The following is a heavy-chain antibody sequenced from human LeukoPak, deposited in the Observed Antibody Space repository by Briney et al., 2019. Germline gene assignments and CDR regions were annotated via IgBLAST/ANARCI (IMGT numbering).Heavy chain of an antibody. J-gene: IGHJ4*02. V-gene: IGHV3-74*03. Sequence: GGSLRLSCVASGFTFSSYWMHWVRQAPGKGLVWVSRINSDGRTTKHADSVKGRFTISRDNAKNTLLLQMNSLRAEDTAVYYCAGGSIAVAGTRNSLDYWGQGTLVTVSP. CDR3: AGGSIAVAGTRNSLDY. D-gene: IGHD6-19*01. CDR2: INSDGRTT. CDR1: GFTFSSYW.